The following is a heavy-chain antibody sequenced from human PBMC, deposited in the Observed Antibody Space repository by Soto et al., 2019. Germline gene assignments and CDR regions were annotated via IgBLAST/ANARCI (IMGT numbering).Heavy chain of an antibody. V-gene: IGHV4-30-4*01. CDR3: ARGSTIYGLDV. CDR1: GDSFSSGDYY. Sequence: PSETLSLTCAVSGDSFSSGDYYWSWVRQPPGKGLEWIGYISHSGSTLSNPSLKRPISISVDMPKNHFSLKVRSVTAADTAMYYCARGSTIYGLDVWGQGTTVAVSS. J-gene: IGHJ6*02. CDR2: ISHSGST.